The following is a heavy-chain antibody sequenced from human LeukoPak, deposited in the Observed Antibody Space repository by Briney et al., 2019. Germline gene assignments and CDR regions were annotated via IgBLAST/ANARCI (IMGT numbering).Heavy chain of an antibody. Sequence: SETLSLTCTVSGGSISSGGYYWSWIRQHPGKGLEWIGYIYYSGSTYYNPSLKSRVTISVDRSKNQFSLKLSSVTAADTAVYYCASTEYYYGSGPWDYWGQGTLVTVSS. D-gene: IGHD3-10*01. CDR3: ASTEYYYGSGPWDY. V-gene: IGHV4-31*03. CDR2: IYYSGST. CDR1: GGSISSGGYY. J-gene: IGHJ4*02.